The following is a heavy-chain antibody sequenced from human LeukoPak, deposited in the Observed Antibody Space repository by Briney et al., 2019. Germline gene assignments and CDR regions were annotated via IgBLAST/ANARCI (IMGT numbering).Heavy chain of an antibody. Sequence: GASVKVSCKASGYTFTNYGITWVRQAPGQGLEWMGWISVYNGNTRYAQKFQGRVTMTTDTSTSTAYLELRSLRSDDTAIYYCARDYSHYCSSTSCSFYFDYWGQGTLVTVSS. D-gene: IGHD2-2*01. V-gene: IGHV1-18*01. CDR2: ISVYNGNT. CDR1: GYTFTNYG. CDR3: ARDYSHYCSSTSCSFYFDY. J-gene: IGHJ4*02.